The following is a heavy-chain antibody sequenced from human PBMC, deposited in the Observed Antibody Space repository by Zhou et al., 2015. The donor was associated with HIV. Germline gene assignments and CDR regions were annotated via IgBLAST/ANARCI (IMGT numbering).Heavy chain of an antibody. CDR1: GYTFSTYP. J-gene: IGHJ6*02. V-gene: IGHV1-69*01. CDR2: ILPIVGSS. CDR3: ARGAATSFGYYNGMDV. D-gene: IGHD3-10*01. Sequence: QVQLVQSGVEVKKPGSSVKVSCKSSGYTFSTYPISWVRQAPGHGLEWMGGILPIVGSSTYAQSLQGRATITADESTSTVYMELSSLTSDDTAVYYCARGAATSFGYYNGMDVWGQGTTVTVSS.